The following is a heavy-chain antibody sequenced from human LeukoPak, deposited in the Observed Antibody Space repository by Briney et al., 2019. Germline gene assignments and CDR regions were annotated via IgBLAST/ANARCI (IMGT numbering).Heavy chain of an antibody. D-gene: IGHD2-2*01. J-gene: IGHJ6*02. V-gene: IGHV1-69*05. CDR2: IIPIFGTA. CDR1: GGTFSSYA. CDR3: ARVRGLGIVVVPAAQPYGMDV. Sequence: GSSVKFSCKASGGTFSSYAISWVRQAPGQGLEWMGGIIPIFGTANYAQKFQGRVTITTDESTSTAYMELSSLRSDDTAVYYCARVRGLGIVVVPAAQPYGMDVWGQGTTVTVSS.